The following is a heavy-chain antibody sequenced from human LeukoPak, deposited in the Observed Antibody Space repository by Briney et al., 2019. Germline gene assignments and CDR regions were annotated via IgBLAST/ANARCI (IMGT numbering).Heavy chain of an antibody. CDR3: AKVTGGDMITYGGLEY. CDR2: IKQDGSKK. Sequence: WGSLRLSCVASGFPFSSYWMTWVRQAPGQGLELVAIIKQDGSKKSYVDSVKGRFTISRDNAKNSLYLQMNSLRSEDTAIYYCAKVTGGDMITYGGLEYWGQGTLVTVSS. V-gene: IGHV3-7*01. D-gene: IGHD3-16*01. CDR1: GFPFSSYW. J-gene: IGHJ4*02.